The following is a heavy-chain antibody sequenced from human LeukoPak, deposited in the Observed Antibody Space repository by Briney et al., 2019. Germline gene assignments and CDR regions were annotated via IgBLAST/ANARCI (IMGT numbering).Heavy chain of an antibody. CDR1: GDSINKYF. CDR2: ISHSGNT. J-gene: IGHJ6*02. V-gene: IGHV4-59*12. Sequence: SETLSLTCTVSGDSINKYFWSWLRQSPGKGLEWIGYISHSGNTNYHPSLKSRVTISLDKSNNQFSLRLSSVTAADTAVYYCARDGQRGAFYYYGMDVWGQGTTVTVSS. D-gene: IGHD3-10*01. CDR3: ARDGQRGAFYYYGMDV.